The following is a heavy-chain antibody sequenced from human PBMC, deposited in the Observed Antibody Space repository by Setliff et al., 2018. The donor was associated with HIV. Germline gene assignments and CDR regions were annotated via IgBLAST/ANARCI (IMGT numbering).Heavy chain of an antibody. CDR1: GGSISSGTYY. Sequence: SETLSLTCTVSGGSISSGTYYWSWIRQPAGKGLEWIGRIYTSGSTNYNPSLKTRVTLSVDTSKNQFSLRLSSVTAADTAVYYCAKRPGYGYPFHIWGQGTMVTVSS. J-gene: IGHJ3*02. CDR3: AKRPGYGYPFHI. CDR2: IYTSGST. D-gene: IGHD5-18*01. V-gene: IGHV4-61*02.